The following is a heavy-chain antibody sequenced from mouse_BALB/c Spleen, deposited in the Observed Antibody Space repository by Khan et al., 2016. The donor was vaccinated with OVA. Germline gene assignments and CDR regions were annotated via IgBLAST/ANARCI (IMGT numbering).Heavy chain of an antibody. D-gene: IGHD2-4*01. Sequence: EVQLQESGPGLVKPSQSLSLTCTVTGYSITSEYAWNWIRQFPGNKLEWMGYINYSGNTRFNPSLKSRTSITRDTSKNQFFLQLHSVTTEDTATYYWARKDYYDYDPFPYWGQGTLVTGSA. CDR1: GYSITSEYA. CDR2: INYSGNT. CDR3: ARKDYYDYDPFPY. J-gene: IGHJ3*01. V-gene: IGHV3-2*02.